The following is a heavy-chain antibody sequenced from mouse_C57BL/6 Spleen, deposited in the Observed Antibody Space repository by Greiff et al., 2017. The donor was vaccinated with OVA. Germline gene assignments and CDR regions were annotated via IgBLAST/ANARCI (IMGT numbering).Heavy chain of an antibody. CDR3: ARDSDYGNFPFAY. CDR2: ISYDGSN. D-gene: IGHD2-1*01. J-gene: IGHJ3*01. V-gene: IGHV3-6*01. Sequence: EVHLVESGPGLVKPSQSLSLTCSVTGYSITSGYYWNWIRQFPGNKLEWMGYISYDGSNNYNPSLKNRISITRDTSKNQFFLKLNSVTTEDTATYYCARDSDYGNFPFAYWGQGTLVTVSA. CDR1: GYSITSGYY.